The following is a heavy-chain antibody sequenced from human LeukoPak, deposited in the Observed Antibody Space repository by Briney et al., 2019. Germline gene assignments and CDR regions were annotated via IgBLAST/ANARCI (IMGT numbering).Heavy chain of an antibody. CDR2: IIPIFGTA. D-gene: IGHD3-10*01. Sequence: SVKVSCKASGGTFSSYAISWVRQAPGQGLEWMGGIIPIFGTANYAQKFQGRVTITADESTSTAYMELRSLRSDDTAVYYCARDGKLLWFGELFRPDYYYYYMDVWGKGTTVTISS. V-gene: IGHV1-69*13. CDR3: ARDGKLLWFGELFRPDYYYYYMDV. J-gene: IGHJ6*03. CDR1: GGTFSSYA.